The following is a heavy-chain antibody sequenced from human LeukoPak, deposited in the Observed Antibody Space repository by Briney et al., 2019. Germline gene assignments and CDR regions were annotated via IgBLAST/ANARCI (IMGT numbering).Heavy chain of an antibody. V-gene: IGHV4-59*01. CDR2: ISNSGST. D-gene: IGHD3-3*01. CDR3: AREITGGFWRMGHPKPNSAFDI. CDR1: GGSISSYY. Sequence: SETLSLTCTVSGGSISSYYWSWIRQPPGKGLEWKGLEWIGYISNSGSTNYNPSLKSRVTISLDTSKNEFSLKLSTVTAEDTAVYYCAREITGGFWRMGHPKPNSAFDIWGQGTMVTVSS. J-gene: IGHJ3*02.